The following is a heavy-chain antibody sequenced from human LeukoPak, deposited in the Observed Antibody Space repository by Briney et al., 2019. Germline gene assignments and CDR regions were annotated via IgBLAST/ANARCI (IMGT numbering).Heavy chain of an antibody. Sequence: ASVKVSCKASGYTFTSYYMHWVRQAPGQGLEWMGIINPSGGSTSYAQKLQGRVTMTRDMSTSTVYMELSSLRSEDTAVYYCARGTSGYDYYYYYYMDVWGKGTTVTISS. CDR3: ARGTSGYDYYYYYYMDV. CDR2: INPSGGST. J-gene: IGHJ6*03. CDR1: GYTFTSYY. V-gene: IGHV1-46*01. D-gene: IGHD5-12*01.